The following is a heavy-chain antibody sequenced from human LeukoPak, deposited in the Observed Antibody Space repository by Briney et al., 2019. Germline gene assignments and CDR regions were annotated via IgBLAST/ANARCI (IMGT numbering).Heavy chain of an antibody. D-gene: IGHD2-2*01. CDR3: AKDLADIVVVPAAPFDY. Sequence: GGSLRLSCAASGFTFSSYGMHWVRQAPGKGLEWVAVISYHGSNKYYADSVKGRFTISRDNPKNTLYLQMNSLRAEDTAVYYCAKDLADIVVVPAAPFDYWGQGTLVTVSS. CDR2: ISYHGSNK. J-gene: IGHJ4*02. V-gene: IGHV3-30*18. CDR1: GFTFSSYG.